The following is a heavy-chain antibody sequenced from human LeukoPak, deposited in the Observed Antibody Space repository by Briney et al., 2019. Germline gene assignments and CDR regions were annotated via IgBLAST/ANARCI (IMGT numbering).Heavy chain of an antibody. Sequence: SETLSLTCSVSGDSISYFYWSWIRQPAGKGLEWIGRIYTSGSTNYNPSLKSRVTMSVDTSKNQFSLKLSSVTAADTAVYYCASAHGRGVTTDGYYYYYMDVWGKGTTVTISS. J-gene: IGHJ6*03. D-gene: IGHD4-17*01. CDR1: GDSISYFY. CDR3: ASAHGRGVTTDGYYYYYMDV. CDR2: IYTSGST. V-gene: IGHV4-4*07.